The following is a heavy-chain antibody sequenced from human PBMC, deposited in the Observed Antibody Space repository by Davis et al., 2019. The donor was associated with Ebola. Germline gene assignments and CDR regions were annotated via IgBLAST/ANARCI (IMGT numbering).Heavy chain of an antibody. CDR1: GYTFTSYG. CDR3: ARTITMVLGSWFDP. J-gene: IGHJ5*02. CDR2: ISAYNGNT. D-gene: IGHD3-10*01. V-gene: IGHV1-18*01. Sequence: AASVKVSCKASGYTFTSYGISWVRQAPGQGLEWMGWISAYNGNTNYAQKLQGRVTMTTDTSTSTAYMELRSLRSDDTAVYYCARTITMVLGSWFDPWGQGTLVTVSS.